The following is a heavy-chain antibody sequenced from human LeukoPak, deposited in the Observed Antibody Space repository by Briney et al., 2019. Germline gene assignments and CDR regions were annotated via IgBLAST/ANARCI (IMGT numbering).Heavy chain of an antibody. CDR3: ATGLGTTRRTGGYYFDY. CDR1: GYTLTELS. V-gene: IGHV1-24*01. CDR2: FDPEDGET. Sequence: ASVKVSCKVSGYTLTELSMHWVRQAPGKGLEWMGGFDPEDGETIYAQKFQGGVTMTEDTSTDTAYMELSSLRSEDTAVYYCATGLGTTRRTGGYYFDYWGQGTLVTVSS. D-gene: IGHD1-1*01. J-gene: IGHJ4*02.